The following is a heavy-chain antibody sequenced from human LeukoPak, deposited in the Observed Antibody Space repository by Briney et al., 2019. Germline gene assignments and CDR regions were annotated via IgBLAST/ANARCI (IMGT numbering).Heavy chain of an antibody. Sequence: GGSLRLSCAASGFTFSSYAMSWVRQAPGKGLEWVSAISGSGGSTYYADSVKGRFTISRDNSKNTLYLQMNSLRAEDTSVYYCAKDRGYMDSRLGFDYWGQGTLVTVSS. D-gene: IGHD3-10*01. V-gene: IGHV3-23*01. CDR3: AKDRGYMDSRLGFDY. J-gene: IGHJ4*02. CDR2: ISGSGGST. CDR1: GFTFSSYA.